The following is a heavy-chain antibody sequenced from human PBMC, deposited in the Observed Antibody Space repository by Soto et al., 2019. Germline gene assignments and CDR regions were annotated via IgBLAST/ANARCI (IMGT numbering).Heavy chain of an antibody. V-gene: IGHV3-15*01. CDR1: GFTFSNAW. D-gene: IGHD6-19*01. CDR2: IKSKTDGGTT. Sequence: GGSLRLSCAASGFTFSNAWMSWVRQAPGKGLEWVGRIKSKTDGGTTDYAAPVKGRFTISRDDSKNTLYLQMNSLKTEDTAVYYCTTASIAVEDHAFDIWGQGTMVTVSS. CDR3: TTASIAVEDHAFDI. J-gene: IGHJ3*02.